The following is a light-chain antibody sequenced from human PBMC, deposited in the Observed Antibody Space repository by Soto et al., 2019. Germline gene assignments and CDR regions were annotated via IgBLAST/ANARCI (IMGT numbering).Light chain of an antibody. CDR2: GAS. J-gene: IGKJ1*01. CDR1: RSVSSN. V-gene: IGKV3-15*01. CDR3: QQWGT. Sequence: EIVMTQSAATLSVSPGERATLSCRASRSVSSNLAWYQQKPGQAPRLLIYGASTRATGIPARFSDSGSGTEFTLTISSLQSEDFAVYYCQQWGTFGQGTKVDIK.